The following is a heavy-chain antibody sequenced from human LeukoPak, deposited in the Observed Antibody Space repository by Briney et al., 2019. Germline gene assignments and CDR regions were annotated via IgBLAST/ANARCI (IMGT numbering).Heavy chain of an antibody. D-gene: IGHD3-22*01. CDR2: IYYGGST. V-gene: IGHV4-39*01. Sequence: SETLSLTCTVSGGSISSSSYYWGWIRQPPGKGLEWIGSIYYGGSTSYNPSLKSQVTISVDTSKNQFSLRLSSVTAADTAVYYCARHAYYYVSSGSWHYFDYWGQGALLTVSS. J-gene: IGHJ4*02. CDR1: GGSISSSSYY. CDR3: ARHAYYYVSSGSWHYFDY.